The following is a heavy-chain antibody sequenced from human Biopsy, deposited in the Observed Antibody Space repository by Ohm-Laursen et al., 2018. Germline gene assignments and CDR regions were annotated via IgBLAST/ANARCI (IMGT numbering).Heavy chain of an antibody. V-gene: IGHV4-39*01. D-gene: IGHD3-22*01. CDR1: GGSISNNNYY. Sequence: GTLSLTCLVSGGSISNNNYYWGWIRQPPGKGLEWIGSIFYRGSTHYKPSLKSRVNISVDTSKNQFSLKLNSETAADTAVYYCARDYDTSGYYYVSWGQGTLVTVSS. CDR2: IFYRGST. CDR3: ARDYDTSGYYYVS. J-gene: IGHJ5*02.